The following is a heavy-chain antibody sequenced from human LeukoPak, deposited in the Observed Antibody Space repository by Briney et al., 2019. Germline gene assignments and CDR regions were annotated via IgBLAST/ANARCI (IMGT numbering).Heavy chain of an antibody. CDR3: ARRVDTAMALDY. Sequence: GGSLRLSCAASGFTLDDYGMSWVRQAPGKGLEGVSGINWNGGSTAYADSIKGRFTISRANAKNSLYLQLNSLRAEDTVLYYCARRVDTAMALDYWGEGTLVSVSS. CDR2: INWNGGST. J-gene: IGHJ4*02. V-gene: IGHV3-20*04. D-gene: IGHD5-18*01. CDR1: GFTLDDYG.